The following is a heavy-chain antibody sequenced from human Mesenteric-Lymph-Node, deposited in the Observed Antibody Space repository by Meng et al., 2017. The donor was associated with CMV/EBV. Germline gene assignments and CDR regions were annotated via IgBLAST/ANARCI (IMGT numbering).Heavy chain of an antibody. V-gene: IGHV3-11*01. CDR2: ISSSGSTI. CDR3: AKPTGQSGWLFNY. D-gene: IGHD3-22*01. J-gene: IGHJ4*02. Sequence: GESLKISCAASGFTFSDYYMSWIRQAPGKGLEWVSYISSSGSTIYYADSVKGRFTIARDNSKNTLYLQMNSLRAEDTAVYYCAKPTGQSGWLFNYWGQGTLVTVSS. CDR1: GFTFSDYY.